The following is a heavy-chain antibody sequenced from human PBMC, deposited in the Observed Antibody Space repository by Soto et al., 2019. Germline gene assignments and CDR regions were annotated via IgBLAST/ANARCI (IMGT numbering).Heavy chain of an antibody. D-gene: IGHD3-10*01. CDR3: AKAGYCTRDNCYDYYRYGMDV. V-gene: IGHV3-30*18. CDR2: VSYDGSSE. J-gene: IGHJ6*02. Sequence: MQMVESGGGVVQPGRSLRLTCAVSGFTFSDYGMHWVRQAPRKGLEWVAVVSYDGSSEFYADSVKGRFTISRDNSKNTLHLQMNSLRPEDTAVYYCAKAGYCTRDNCYDYYRYGMDVWGQGTAVTVSS. CDR1: GFTFSDYG.